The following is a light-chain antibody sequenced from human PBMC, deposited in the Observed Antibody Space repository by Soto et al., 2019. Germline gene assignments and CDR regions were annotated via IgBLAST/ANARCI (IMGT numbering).Light chain of an antibody. CDR2: DSS. CDR1: QSISSR. CDR3: QRYNSYSLT. Sequence: DIQMPQSPSTLSASVGDRVTITCRASQSISSRLSWYQQKPGKAPILLIYDSSSFESGVPSRFSVSGSGTQFTLTIRSLLPDDFATYFCQRYNSYSLTSCQGTKVEIK. V-gene: IGKV1-5*01. J-gene: IGKJ1*01.